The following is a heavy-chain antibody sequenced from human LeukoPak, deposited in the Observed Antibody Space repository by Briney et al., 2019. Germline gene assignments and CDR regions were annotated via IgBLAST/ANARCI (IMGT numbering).Heavy chain of an antibody. J-gene: IGHJ4*02. D-gene: IGHD1-20*01. Sequence: GGSLRLSCASSGFTYSNYGMHWVRQAPGKGLEWVAFIRYDASNEYYTDSVKGRFTISRDNSKNTLYLQMNSLRPEDTAFYYCAESAGNWKPDYWGQGTVVTVSS. CDR3: AESAGNWKPDY. V-gene: IGHV3-30*02. CDR2: IRYDASNE. CDR1: GFTYSNYG.